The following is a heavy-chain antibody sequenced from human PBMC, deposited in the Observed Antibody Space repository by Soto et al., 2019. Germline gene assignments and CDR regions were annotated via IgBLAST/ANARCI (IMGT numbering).Heavy chain of an antibody. CDR3: ARGPMVRGVPSYYYYYMDV. Sequence: QVQLVQSGAEVKKPGASVKVSCKASGYTFTSYDINWVRQATGQGLEWMGWMNPNSGNTGYAQKFQGRVTMTRNTSISTAYLELSSLRSEDPAVYYCARGPMVRGVPSYYYYYMDVWGKGTTVTVSS. V-gene: IGHV1-8*01. D-gene: IGHD3-10*01. J-gene: IGHJ6*03. CDR2: MNPNSGNT. CDR1: GYTFTSYD.